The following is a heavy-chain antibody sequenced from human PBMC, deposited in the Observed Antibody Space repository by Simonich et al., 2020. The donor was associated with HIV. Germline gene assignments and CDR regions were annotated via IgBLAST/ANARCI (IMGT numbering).Heavy chain of an antibody. J-gene: IGHJ4*02. CDR1: GYSFTSYG. D-gene: IGHD6-19*01. CDR3: ARRYSSGWYVY. V-gene: IGHV1-18*01. CDR2: INTYNGNT. Sequence: QIQLVQSGAEVKRPGGSVKVSCKASGYSFTSYGVSWVRQAPGQGLEWMGWINTYNGNTNYAQKFQGRVTRTTDTSTSIAYMELRSLPSDDTAVYYCARRYSSGWYVYWGQGTLVTVSS.